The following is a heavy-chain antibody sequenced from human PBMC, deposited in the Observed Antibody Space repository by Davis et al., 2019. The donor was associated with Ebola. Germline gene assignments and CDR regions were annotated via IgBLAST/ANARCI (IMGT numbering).Heavy chain of an antibody. V-gene: IGHV1-69*13. J-gene: IGHJ6*02. Sequence: SVKVSCKASGGTFSSYAISWVRQAPGQELEWMGGIIPIFGTANYAQKFQGRVTITADESTSTAYMELSSLRSEDTAVYYCARDKTSYVYYYYGMDVWGQGTTVTVSS. CDR1: GGTFSSYA. CDR2: IIPIFGTA. D-gene: IGHD3-16*01. CDR3: ARDKTSYVYYYYGMDV.